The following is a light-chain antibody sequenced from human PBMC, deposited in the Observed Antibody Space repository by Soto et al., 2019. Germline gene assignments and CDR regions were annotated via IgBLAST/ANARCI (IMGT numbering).Light chain of an antibody. J-gene: IGKJ5*01. CDR3: QQFYSTPPT. V-gene: IGKV4-1*01. CDR2: WAS. CDR1: QSVVYTSNNKTY. Sequence: DIVMTQSPDSLAVSLGERATINCQSSQSVVYTSNNKTYLAWYQTQPGQPPKLLIHWASTRQSGVPDRFRGSGSGTDFTLPVSSLQAEDVAVYYCQQFYSTPPTFGQGTRLEIK.